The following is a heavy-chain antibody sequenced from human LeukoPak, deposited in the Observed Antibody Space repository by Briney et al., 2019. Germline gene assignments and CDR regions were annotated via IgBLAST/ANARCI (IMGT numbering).Heavy chain of an antibody. Sequence: PGGSLRLSCAASGFTFSTFAMSWVRQAPGKGLDWVSEISGSGDITYYPDPVKGRFTISRDNSKDTLYLEMNRLRVEDTAVYYCAKELHGVRTFEYWGQGTLVTVSS. CDR1: GFTFSTFA. CDR3: AKELHGVRTFEY. CDR2: ISGSGDIT. D-gene: IGHD3-3*01. J-gene: IGHJ4*02. V-gene: IGHV3-23*01.